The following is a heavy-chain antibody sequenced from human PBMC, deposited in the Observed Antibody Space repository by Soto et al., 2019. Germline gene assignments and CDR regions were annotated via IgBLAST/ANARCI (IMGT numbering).Heavy chain of an antibody. Sequence: QPGGSLRLSCAASGFTFSFYAMNWARQAPGKGLEWVALISYDGGAKYHADSVKGRSTISRDNSKNTLYLQMNSLRGDDTAVYYCAKDWNRGGYPKGGLDIWGPGTMVTVSS. CDR1: GFTFSFYA. D-gene: IGHD5-12*01. CDR2: ISYDGGAK. CDR3: AKDWNRGGYPKGGLDI. V-gene: IGHV3-30*04. J-gene: IGHJ3*02.